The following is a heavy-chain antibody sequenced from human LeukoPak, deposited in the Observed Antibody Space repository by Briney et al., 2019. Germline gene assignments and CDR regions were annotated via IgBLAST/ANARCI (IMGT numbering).Heavy chain of an antibody. V-gene: IGHV3-33*01. Sequence: PGGSLRLSCAASGFTFSSYGMHWVRQAPGKGLEWVAVIWYDGSNKYYADSVKGRFTISRDNSKNTLYLQMNSLRAEDTAVYYCARDPGYYDSSGTCWGQGTLVTVSS. CDR2: IWYDGSNK. CDR3: ARDPGYYDSSGTC. D-gene: IGHD3-22*01. CDR1: GFTFSSYG. J-gene: IGHJ4*02.